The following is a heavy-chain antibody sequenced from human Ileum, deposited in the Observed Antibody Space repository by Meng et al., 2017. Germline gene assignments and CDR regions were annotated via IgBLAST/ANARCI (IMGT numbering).Heavy chain of an antibody. CDR3: ASRLRGVPGCGY. CDR1: GFTLNNYW. V-gene: IGHV3-7*01. J-gene: IGHJ4*02. Sequence: GESLKISCAATGFTLNNYWMSWVRQPPGKGLEWVANIKQDGSEKNYVDSVKGRFTISRDNAKNSLYLRMNSLRSEDTAVYNCASRLRGVPGCGYWGQGTLVTVSS. CDR2: IKQDGSEK. D-gene: IGHD3-10*01.